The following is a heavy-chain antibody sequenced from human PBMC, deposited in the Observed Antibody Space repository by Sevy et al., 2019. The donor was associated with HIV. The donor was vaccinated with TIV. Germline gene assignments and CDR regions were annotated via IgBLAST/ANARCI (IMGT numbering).Heavy chain of an antibody. Sequence: GGSLRLSCAASGFTFSAYGMHWVRQAPGKGLEWVAVMWLDGSNTYYADSVKGRFTISRDIAKNTLHLQMNSLRAEDTDVYYYAREQEFYNYGDCEPGFSPDLWGQGTLVTVSS. J-gene: IGHJ4*02. CDR1: GFTFSAYG. CDR3: AREQEFYNYGDCEPGFSPDL. V-gene: IGHV3-33*01. D-gene: IGHD2-21*02. CDR2: MWLDGSNT.